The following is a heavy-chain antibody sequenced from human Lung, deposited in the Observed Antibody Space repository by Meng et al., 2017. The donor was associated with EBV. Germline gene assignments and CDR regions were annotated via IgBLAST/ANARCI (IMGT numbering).Heavy chain of an antibody. CDR2: IYYTGST. D-gene: IGHD4-17*01. CDR3: VSSYGDYLDY. J-gene: IGHJ4*02. CDR1: GGSISGYY. V-gene: IGHV4-59*01. Sequence: QVQLQESGPGLVKPSETLSLTCSVSGGSISGYYWSWIRQPPGKGLEWIGYIYYTGSTNYNPSLKSRVTISVDTSKNQFSLKRSSVTAADTAVYYCVSSYGDYLDYWGQGTLVTVSS.